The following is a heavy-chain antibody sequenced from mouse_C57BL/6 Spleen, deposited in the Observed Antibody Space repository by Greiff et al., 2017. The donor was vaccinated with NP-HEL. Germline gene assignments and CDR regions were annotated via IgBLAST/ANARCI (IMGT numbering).Heavy chain of an antibody. Sequence: VQLQQSGPELVKPGASVKISCKASGYAFSSSWMNWVKQRPGKGLEWIGRIYPGDGDTNYHGKFKGKATLTADKSASTAYMQLSSLTSEDSAVYVGARGGLRREPYYAMDYWGQGTSVTVSS. CDR1: GYAFSSSW. CDR3: ARGGLRREPYYAMDY. CDR2: IYPGDGDT. V-gene: IGHV1-82*01. J-gene: IGHJ4*01. D-gene: IGHD2-4*01.